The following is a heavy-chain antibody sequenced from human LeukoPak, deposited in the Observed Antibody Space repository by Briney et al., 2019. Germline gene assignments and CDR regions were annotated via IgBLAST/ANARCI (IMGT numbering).Heavy chain of an antibody. D-gene: IGHD6-19*01. V-gene: IGHV3-9*01. CDR2: ISWNSGTI. CDR1: GFIFNNYA. J-gene: IGHJ4*02. CDR3: AKDNRRHYTSGPNPDSLH. Sequence: GGSLRLSCARSGFIFNNYAMHWVRQPPGKGLEWVSGISWNSGTIDYADSVRGRFTISRDNAKNSLYLQMDSLRVEDTAFYYCAKDNRRHYTSGPNPDSLHWGQGALVTVSS.